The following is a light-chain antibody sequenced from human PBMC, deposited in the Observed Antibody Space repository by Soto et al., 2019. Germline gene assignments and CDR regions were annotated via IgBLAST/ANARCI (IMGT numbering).Light chain of an antibody. CDR3: QQRSSWPLT. Sequence: EIVLTQSPATLSLSPGEIATLSCRASQSVGSYFAWYQQKPGQAPRLLIYDAFSRATGIPARFSGSGSGTDFTLTNSSLVPEDVAVYFCQQRSSWPLTFGGGTMVVIK. CDR2: DAF. V-gene: IGKV3-11*01. J-gene: IGKJ4*01. CDR1: QSVGSY.